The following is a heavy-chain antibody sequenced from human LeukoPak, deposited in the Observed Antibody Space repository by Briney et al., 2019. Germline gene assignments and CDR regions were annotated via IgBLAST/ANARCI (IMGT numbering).Heavy chain of an antibody. CDR3: ARPSYCSGGSCYPGVDY. J-gene: IGHJ4*02. D-gene: IGHD2-15*01. CDR1: GYTFTSYV. V-gene: IGHV1-8*01. CDR2: MNPNSGNT. Sequence: AAVKVSCKSSGYTFTSYVINWVRQATGQGRAWVGWMNPNSGNTGYAQKFQGRVTMTRNTSISTAYMELSSLRSEDTAVYYCARPSYCSGGSCYPGVDYWGQGTLVTVSS.